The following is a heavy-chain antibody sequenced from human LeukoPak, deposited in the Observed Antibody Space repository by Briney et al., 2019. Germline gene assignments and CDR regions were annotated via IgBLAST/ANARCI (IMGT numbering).Heavy chain of an antibody. CDR1: GDSFSSNSAA. CDR3: ARDPVGGSTIFDY. J-gene: IGHJ4*02. Sequence: SQTLSLTCAIYGDSFSSNSAAWNWIRQSPSRGLEWLGRTYYRSKWSNNYAISVKSRISINPDTSKNQFSLQLSSVTPEDTAVYYCARDPVGGSTIFDYWGQGTLVTVSS. V-gene: IGHV6-1*01. CDR2: TYYRSKWSN. D-gene: IGHD1-26*01.